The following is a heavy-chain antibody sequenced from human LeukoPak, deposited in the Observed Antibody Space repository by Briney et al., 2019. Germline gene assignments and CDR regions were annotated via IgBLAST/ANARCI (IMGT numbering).Heavy chain of an antibody. CDR3: ARDYGGYSAGFDY. V-gene: IGHV4-4*02. Sequence: PSETLSLTCAVSGGPITSSNWWSWVRQPPGKGLEWIGEIYHSGSTNYNPSLKSRVSVAVDKSKNLFSLKLISVIAAETAVYYCARDYGGYSAGFDYWGQGILVTVSS. CDR2: IYHSGST. CDR1: GGPITSSNW. J-gene: IGHJ4*02. D-gene: IGHD4-23*01.